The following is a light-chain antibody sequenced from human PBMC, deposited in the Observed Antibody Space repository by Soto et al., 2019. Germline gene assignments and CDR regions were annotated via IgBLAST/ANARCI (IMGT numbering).Light chain of an antibody. J-gene: IGKJ4*01. CDR1: QSVSSY. CDR3: QLRSNWPT. V-gene: IGKV3-11*01. Sequence: EIVLTQSPATLSLSPGERATLSCRASQSVSSYLAWYQQKPGQAPRLLIYDASNRAAGIPARFSGSGSGTDFTLTISSLGPEDFAVYYCQLRSNWPTFGGGTKVELK. CDR2: DAS.